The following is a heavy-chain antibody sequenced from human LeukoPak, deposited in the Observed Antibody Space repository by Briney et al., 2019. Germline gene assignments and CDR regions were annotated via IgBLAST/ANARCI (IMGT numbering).Heavy chain of an antibody. CDR3: ARGMGYSSGWYFDY. CDR2: IIPIFGTA. CDR1: GGTFSSYA. D-gene: IGHD6-19*01. J-gene: IGHJ4*02. V-gene: IGHV1-69*13. Sequence: SVKVSCKASGGTFSSYAISWVRQAPGQGLEWMGGIIPIFGTANYAQKFQGRVTITADESTSTAYMELGSLRSEDTAVYYCARGMGYSSGWYFDYWGQGTLVTVSS.